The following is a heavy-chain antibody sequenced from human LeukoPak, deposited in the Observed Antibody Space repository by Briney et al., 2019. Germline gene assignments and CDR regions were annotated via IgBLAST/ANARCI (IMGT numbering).Heavy chain of an antibody. Sequence: PGGSLRLSCAASGFTFSSYSMNWVRQAPGKGLEWVSYISSSSSTIYYADSVKGRFTISRDNAKNSLYLQMNSLRAEDTAVYYCARAGDFFDYWGQGTLVTVSS. V-gene: IGHV3-48*01. CDR3: ARAGDFFDY. CDR2: ISSSSSTI. J-gene: IGHJ4*02. CDR1: GFTFSSYS. D-gene: IGHD4-17*01.